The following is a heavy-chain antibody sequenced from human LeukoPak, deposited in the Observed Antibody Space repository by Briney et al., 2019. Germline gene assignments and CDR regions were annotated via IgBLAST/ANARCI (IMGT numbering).Heavy chain of an antibody. CDR1: GYSISSGYY. Sequence: SETLSLTCTVSGYSISSGYYWGWIRQPPGKGLEWIGSVDHSGGTYYNPSLRSRVSISVDTSKNQFSLKLSSVTAADTAVYSCAGFTFFRGVITFDYWGQGTLVTVSS. CDR3: AGFTFFRGVITFDY. CDR2: VDHSGGT. V-gene: IGHV4-38-2*02. D-gene: IGHD3-10*01. J-gene: IGHJ4*02.